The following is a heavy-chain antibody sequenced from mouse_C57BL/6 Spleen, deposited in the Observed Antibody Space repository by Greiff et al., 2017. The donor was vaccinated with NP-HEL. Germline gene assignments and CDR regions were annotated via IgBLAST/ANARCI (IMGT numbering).Heavy chain of an antibody. V-gene: IGHV1-9*01. D-gene: IGHD1-1*01. J-gene: IGHJ1*03. CDR1: GYTFTGYW. CDR3: ARKNRYYGSSYWYFDV. Sequence: QVQLKQSGAELMKPGASVKLSCKATGYTFTGYWIEWVKQRPGHGLEWIGEILPGSGSTNYNEKFKGKATFTADTSSNTAYMQLSSLTTEDSAIYYCARKNRYYGSSYWYFDVWGTGTTVTVSS. CDR2: ILPGSGST.